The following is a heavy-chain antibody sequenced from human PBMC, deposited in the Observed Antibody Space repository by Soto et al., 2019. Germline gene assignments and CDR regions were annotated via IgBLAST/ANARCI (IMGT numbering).Heavy chain of an antibody. CDR3: APVPAATRYYYYYYGMDV. D-gene: IGHD2-2*01. J-gene: IGHJ6*02. CDR2: ISSSGSTI. V-gene: IGHV3-11*01. CDR1: GFTFSDYY. Sequence: QVQLVESGGGLVKPGGSLRLSCAASGFTFSDYYMSWIRQAPGKGLEWVSYISSSGSTIYYADSVKGRFTISRDNAKNSLYLQMNSLRAEDTAVYYCAPVPAATRYYYYYYGMDVWGQGTTVTVSS.